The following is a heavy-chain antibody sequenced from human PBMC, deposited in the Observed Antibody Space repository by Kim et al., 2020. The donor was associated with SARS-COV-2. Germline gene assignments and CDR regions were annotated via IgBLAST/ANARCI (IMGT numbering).Heavy chain of an antibody. CDR3: ARQAPSIAFDY. Sequence: TRYSPSFQGQVTISADKAISTAYLQGSSLKASDTAMYYCARQAPSIAFDYWGQGTLVTVSS. V-gene: IGHV5-51*01. CDR2: T. J-gene: IGHJ4*02.